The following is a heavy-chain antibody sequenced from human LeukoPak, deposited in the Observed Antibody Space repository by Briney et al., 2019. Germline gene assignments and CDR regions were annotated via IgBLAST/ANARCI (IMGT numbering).Heavy chain of an antibody. CDR1: GYTFTSYY. D-gene: IGHD6-19*01. V-gene: IGHV1-46*01. CDR3: ARDGINQQWVQGNWFDP. CDR2: INPSGGST. J-gene: IGHJ5*02. Sequence: ASVKVSCKASGYTFTSYYMHWVRQAPGQGLEWMGIINPSGGSTSYAQKFQGRVTMTRDMSTSTAYMELSSLRSEDTAVYYCARDGINQQWVQGNWFDPWGQGTLVTVSS.